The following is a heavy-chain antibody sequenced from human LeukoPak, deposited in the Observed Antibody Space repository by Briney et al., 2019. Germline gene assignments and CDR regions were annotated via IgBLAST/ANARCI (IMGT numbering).Heavy chain of an antibody. D-gene: IGHD1-26*01. CDR1: GFTFSNYW. CDR2: IKTDGSRT. Sequence: PGGSLRLSCVASGFTFSNYWMHWVRQAPGKGLVWVSRIKTDGSRTNYADSVKGRFTISRDNAKNTVYLEMNSLRSEDTAVYYCARDSDYRGLFDYWGQGTLVTVSS. V-gene: IGHV3-74*01. J-gene: IGHJ4*02. CDR3: ARDSDYRGLFDY.